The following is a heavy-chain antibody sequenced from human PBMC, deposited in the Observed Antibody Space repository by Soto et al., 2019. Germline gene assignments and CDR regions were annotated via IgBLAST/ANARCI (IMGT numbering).Heavy chain of an antibody. Sequence: QITLKESGPTLVKPTQTLTLTCTFSGFSLSTSGVGVGWIRQPPGKALEWLALIYWDDDKRYSPSLKSRLTITKDTSKNQVVLTMTNMDPVDTATYYCAHTGVYEQQLPRGTADWFDPWGQGTLVTVSS. CDR1: GFSLSTSGVG. V-gene: IGHV2-5*02. CDR2: IYWDDDK. D-gene: IGHD6-13*01. J-gene: IGHJ5*02. CDR3: AHTGVYEQQLPRGTADWFDP.